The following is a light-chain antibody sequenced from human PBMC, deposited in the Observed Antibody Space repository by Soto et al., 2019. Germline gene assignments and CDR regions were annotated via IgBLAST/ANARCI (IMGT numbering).Light chain of an antibody. CDR3: QQYGYLVT. J-gene: IGKJ4*01. V-gene: IGKV3D-11*03. CDR2: LAS. CDR1: QAVNTR. Sequence: EIVLTQSPATLSSFPGDRVTLSCRASQAVNTRLAWYQHRPGQAPRLLIYLASNRAAGVPARFSGSGSGTDFTLTISRLEPEDFAMYYCQQYGYLVTFGGGTKVEIK.